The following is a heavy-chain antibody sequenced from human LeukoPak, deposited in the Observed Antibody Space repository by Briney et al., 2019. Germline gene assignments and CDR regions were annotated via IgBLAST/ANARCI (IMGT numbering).Heavy chain of an antibody. J-gene: IGHJ6*03. CDR2: ITSTGSYT. D-gene: IGHD1-26*01. CDR1: GFTLSSYN. CDR3: ARDPYSGSYGDSYYYYMDV. Sequence: GGSLRLSCAASGFTLSSYNMNWVRQAPGKGLEWVSSITSTGSYTFYADSVKGRFTISRDNAKNSLYLQMNSLRAEDTAIYYCARDPYSGSYGDSYYYYMDVWGKGTTVTISS. V-gene: IGHV3-21*01.